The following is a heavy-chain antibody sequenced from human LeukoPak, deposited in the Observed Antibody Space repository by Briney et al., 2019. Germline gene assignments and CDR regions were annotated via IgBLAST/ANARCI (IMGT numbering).Heavy chain of an antibody. J-gene: IGHJ3*02. CDR3: ARDNYDAFDI. CDR2: MSYGGSSQ. V-gene: IGHV3-30*04. CDR1: GFTFSSSP. D-gene: IGHD4-11*01. Sequence: GGSLRLSCVPSGFTFSSSPMHWVRQAPGKGLEGVAVMSYGGSSQHYADSVKGRFTISSDNSKNTLYLQMNSLRAEDTAVYYCARDNYDAFDIWGQGTMVTVSS.